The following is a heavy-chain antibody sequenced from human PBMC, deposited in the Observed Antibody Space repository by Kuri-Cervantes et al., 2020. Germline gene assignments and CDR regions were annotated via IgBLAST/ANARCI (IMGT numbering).Heavy chain of an antibody. Sequence: GGSLRLSCTASGLTFSKFAMSWVRQAPGKGLEWVSAISGSGGSTYYADSVKGRFTISRDNSKNTLYLQMNSLRAEDTAVYYCAKEDSSGWYSGFGYFDYWGQGTLVTVSS. D-gene: IGHD6-19*01. CDR2: ISGSGGST. CDR3: AKEDSSGWYSGFGYFDY. J-gene: IGHJ4*02. CDR1: GLTFSKFA. V-gene: IGHV3-23*01.